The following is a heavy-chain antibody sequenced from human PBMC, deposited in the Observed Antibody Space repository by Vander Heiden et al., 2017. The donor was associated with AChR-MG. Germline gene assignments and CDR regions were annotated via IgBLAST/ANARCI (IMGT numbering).Heavy chain of an antibody. CDR1: GFTFSGSA. Sequence: EVQLVESGGGLVQPGGSLKLSCAASGFTFSGSAMHWVRQASGKGLEWVGRIRSKANSYATAYAASVKGRFTISRDDSKNTAYLQMNSLKTEDTAVYYCTRHEACSGGSCYGPWGQGTLVTVSS. CDR3: TRHEACSGGSCYGP. D-gene: IGHD2-15*01. V-gene: IGHV3-73*02. CDR2: IRSKANSYAT. J-gene: IGHJ5*02.